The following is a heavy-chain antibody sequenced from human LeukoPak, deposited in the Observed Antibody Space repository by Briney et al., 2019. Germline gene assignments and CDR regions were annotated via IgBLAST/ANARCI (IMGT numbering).Heavy chain of an antibody. CDR3: ARDRWTRPDYYGSGSSLRQPTLPDIYYFDY. Sequence: ASVKVSCKASGGTFSSYAISWVRQAPGQGLEWMGGIIPLFGTANYAQKFQGRVTITADESTSTPYMELSSLRSEDTAVYYCARDRWTRPDYYGSGSSLRQPTLPDIYYFDYWGQGTLVTVSS. V-gene: IGHV1-69*13. CDR2: IIPLFGTA. D-gene: IGHD3-10*01. CDR1: GGTFSSYA. J-gene: IGHJ4*02.